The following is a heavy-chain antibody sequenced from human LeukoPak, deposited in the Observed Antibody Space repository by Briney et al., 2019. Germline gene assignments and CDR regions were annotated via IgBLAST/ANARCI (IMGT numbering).Heavy chain of an antibody. J-gene: IGHJ6*03. CDR1: GFTFSDYY. D-gene: IGHD3-3*01. CDR3: ARDRSTISGGYYYMDV. Sequence: GGSLRLSCAASGFTFSDYYMSWIRQAPGKGLEWVSHISSSGNTIYYADSVKGRFTISRDNAKNSLYLQMNSLRAEDTAVYYCARDRSTISGGYYYMDVWGKGTTVTVSS. CDR2: ISSSGNTI. V-gene: IGHV3-11*04.